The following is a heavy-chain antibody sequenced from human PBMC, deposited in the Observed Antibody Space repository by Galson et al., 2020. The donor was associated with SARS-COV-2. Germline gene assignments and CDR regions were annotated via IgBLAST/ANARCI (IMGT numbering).Heavy chain of an antibody. D-gene: IGHD6-19*01. CDR3: ARSGPSLAGTMGAFDI. Sequence: GSLRLSCAASGFTFSGYAMHWVRQAPGKGLEWVAFISYDESHEYYADSVKGRFTISRDNSRNTLYLQVDSLRLEDTAVYYCARSGPSLAGTMGAFDIWGQGTMVTVSS. CDR1: GFTFSGYA. CDR2: ISYDESHE. J-gene: IGHJ3*02. V-gene: IGHV3-30*04.